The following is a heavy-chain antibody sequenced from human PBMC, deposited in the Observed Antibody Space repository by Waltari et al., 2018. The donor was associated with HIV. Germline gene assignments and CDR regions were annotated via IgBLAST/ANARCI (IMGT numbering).Heavy chain of an antibody. V-gene: IGHV1-3*01. CDR2: INAGNGNT. Sequence: QVQLVQSGAEVKKPGASVKVSCKASGYTFTSYAMHLLRQAPGQRLEWRGWINAGNGNTKYSQKFQGRVTITRDTSASTAYMELSSLRSEDTAVYYCARDSRPWRASGWSIMGYWGQGTLVTVSS. CDR1: GYTFTSYA. J-gene: IGHJ4*02. D-gene: IGHD6-19*01. CDR3: ARDSRPWRASGWSIMGY.